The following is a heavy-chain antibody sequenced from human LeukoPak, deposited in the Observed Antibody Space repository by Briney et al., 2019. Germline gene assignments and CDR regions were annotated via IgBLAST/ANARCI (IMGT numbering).Heavy chain of an antibody. CDR1: GGTFSSYA. CDR2: IIPIFGTA. CDR3: ALTVSSSWYGYFQH. V-gene: IGHV1-69*05. D-gene: IGHD6-13*01. Sequence: SVKVSCKASGGTFSSYAISWVRQAPGQGLEWMGRIIPIFGTANYAQKFQGRVTITTDESTSTAYMELSCLRSEDTAVYYCALTVSSSWYGYFQHWGQGTLVTVSS. J-gene: IGHJ1*01.